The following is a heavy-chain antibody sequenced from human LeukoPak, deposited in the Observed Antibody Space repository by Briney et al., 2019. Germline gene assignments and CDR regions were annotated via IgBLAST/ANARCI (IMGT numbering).Heavy chain of an antibody. V-gene: IGHV4-31*03. Sequence: SETLSLTCTVSGGSISSSGYYWSWIRQRPGKGLEWVGYIYCNGNTYYNPSLKSRIAISVDTSENQFSLRLTSVTAADTAVYYCARDGGTVTHFDYWGQGTLVTVSS. J-gene: IGHJ4*02. D-gene: IGHD4-17*01. CDR2: IYCNGNT. CDR1: GGSISSSGYY. CDR3: ARDGGTVTHFDY.